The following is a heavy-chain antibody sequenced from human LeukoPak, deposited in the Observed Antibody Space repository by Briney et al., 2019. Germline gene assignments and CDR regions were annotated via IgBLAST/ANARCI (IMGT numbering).Heavy chain of an antibody. V-gene: IGHV1-69*13. D-gene: IGHD3-22*01. Sequence: GASVKVSCKASGGTFSSYAISWGRQAPGQGLEWMGGIIPIFGTANYAQKFQGRVTITADESTSTAYMELSSLRSEDTAVYYCARNVGPGYYDSSGYYFGMDVWGQGTTVTVSS. CDR2: IIPIFGTA. CDR1: GGTFSSYA. J-gene: IGHJ6*02. CDR3: ARNVGPGYYDSSGYYFGMDV.